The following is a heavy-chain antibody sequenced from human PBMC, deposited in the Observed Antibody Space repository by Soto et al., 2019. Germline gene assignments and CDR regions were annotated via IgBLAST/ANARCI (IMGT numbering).Heavy chain of an antibody. CDR1: GGSISSSSYY. J-gene: IGHJ4*02. CDR3: ASTITMIVAPDY. CDR2: IYHSGST. D-gene: IGHD3-22*01. Sequence: PSETLSLTCIVSGGSISSSSYYWGWIRQPPGKGLEWIGEIYHSGSTNYNPSLKSRVTISVDKSKNQFSLKLSSVTAADTAVYYCASTITMIVAPDYWGQGTLVTVSS. V-gene: IGHV4-39*07.